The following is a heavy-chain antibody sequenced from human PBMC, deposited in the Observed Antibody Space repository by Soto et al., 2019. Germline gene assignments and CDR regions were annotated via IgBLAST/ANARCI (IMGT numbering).Heavy chain of an antibody. J-gene: IGHJ1*01. CDR2: IYYSGST. V-gene: IGHV4-59*11. CDR3: ATAAITTRDFKH. Sequence: PSETLSLTCTASGGSISSHYCSWIRQPPGKGLEWTGYIYYSGSTYYNPSLKSRVTISVDTSKNQFSLKLSSVTAADSAVYYCATAAITTRDFKHWGQGTLVTGSS. D-gene: IGHD4-4*01. CDR1: GGSISSHY.